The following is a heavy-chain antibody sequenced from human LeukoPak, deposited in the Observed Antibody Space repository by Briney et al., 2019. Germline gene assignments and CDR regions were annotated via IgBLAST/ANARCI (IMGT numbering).Heavy chain of an antibody. V-gene: IGHV4-39*07. Sequence: SETLSLTCTVSGGSISSSSYYWGWIRQPPGKGLEWIGSIYYSGSTYYNPSLKSRVTISVDTSKNQFSLKLSSVTAAGTAVYYCARVGNAGDRAGFDYWGQGTLVTVSS. CDR1: GGSISSSSYY. D-gene: IGHD7-27*01. J-gene: IGHJ4*02. CDR2: IYYSGST. CDR3: ARVGNAGDRAGFDY.